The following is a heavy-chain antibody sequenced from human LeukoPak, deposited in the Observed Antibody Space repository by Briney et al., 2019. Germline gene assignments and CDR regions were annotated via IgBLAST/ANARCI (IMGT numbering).Heavy chain of an antibody. CDR1: GFTFSSYA. Sequence: GGSLRLSCAASGFTFSSYAMSWVRQAPGKGLEWVSAISGSGGSTYYADSVKGRFTISRDNSKNTLYRQMNSLRAEDTAVYYCAKEDWNSSGRARYYFDYWGQGTLVTVSS. CDR2: ISGSGGST. D-gene: IGHD6-19*01. J-gene: IGHJ4*02. CDR3: AKEDWNSSGRARYYFDY. V-gene: IGHV3-23*01.